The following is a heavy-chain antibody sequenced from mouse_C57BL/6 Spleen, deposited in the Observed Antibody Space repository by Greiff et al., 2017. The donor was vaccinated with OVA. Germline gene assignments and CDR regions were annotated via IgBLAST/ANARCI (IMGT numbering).Heavy chain of an antibody. J-gene: IGHJ1*03. CDR2: LRNKANGYTT. V-gene: IGHV7-3*01. Sequence: EVNLVESGGGLVQPGGSLSLSCAASGFTFTDYYMSWVRQPPGKALEWLGFLRNKANGYTTEYSASVKGRFTISRDNSQSILYLQMNALRAEDSATYYCARYSYGPWYFDVWGTGTTVTVSS. CDR1: GFTFTDYY. D-gene: IGHD1-1*01. CDR3: ARYSYGPWYFDV.